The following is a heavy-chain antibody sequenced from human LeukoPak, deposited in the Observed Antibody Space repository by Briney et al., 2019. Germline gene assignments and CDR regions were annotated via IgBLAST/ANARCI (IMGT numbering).Heavy chain of an antibody. CDR2: ISYDGSNK. V-gene: IGHV3-30*04. CDR1: GFTFSSYA. D-gene: IGHD3-22*01. J-gene: IGHJ4*02. Sequence: GGSLRLSCAASGFTFSSYAMHWVRQAPGKGLEWVAVISYDGSNKYYADSVKGRLTISRDNSKNTLYLQMNSLRAEDTAVYYCAGALGGYYYGLDYWGQGTLVTVSS. CDR3: AGALGGYYYGLDY.